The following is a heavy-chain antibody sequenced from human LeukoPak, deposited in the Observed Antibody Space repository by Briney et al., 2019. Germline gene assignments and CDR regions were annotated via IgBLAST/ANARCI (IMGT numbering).Heavy chain of an antibody. CDR2: INHSGST. Sequence: SETLSLTCAVYGGSFSGYYWSWIRQPPGKGLEWIGEINHSGSTNYNPSLKSRVTISVDTSKNQFSLKLSSVTAADTAVYYCARRTTDSSSWYGALGETRRPRARYAFDIWGQGTMVTVSS. CDR1: GGSFSGYY. J-gene: IGHJ3*02. V-gene: IGHV4-34*01. CDR3: ARRTTDSSSWYGALGETRRPRARYAFDI. D-gene: IGHD6-13*01.